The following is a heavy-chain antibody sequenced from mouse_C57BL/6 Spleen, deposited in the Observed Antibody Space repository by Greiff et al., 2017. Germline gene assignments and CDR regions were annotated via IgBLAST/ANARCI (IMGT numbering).Heavy chain of an antibody. CDR2: INPSSGYT. CDR1: GYTFTSYW. V-gene: IGHV1-7*01. J-gene: IGHJ3*01. D-gene: IGHD2-1*01. CDR3: ATLGYGNYVGWFAY. Sequence: VQLVESGAELAKPGASVKLSCKASGYTFTSYWMHWVKQRPGQGLEWIGYINPSSGYTKYNQKFKDKATLTADKSSSPAYMQLSSLTYEDSAVYYCATLGYGNYVGWFAYWGQGTLVTVSA.